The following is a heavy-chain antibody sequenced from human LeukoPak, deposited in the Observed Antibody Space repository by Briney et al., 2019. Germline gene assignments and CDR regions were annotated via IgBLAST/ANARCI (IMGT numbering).Heavy chain of an antibody. CDR1: GFTFSSYW. D-gene: IGHD3-10*01. V-gene: IGHV3-7*01. CDR2: IKKDGSEK. J-gene: IGHJ3*02. CDR3: ATLRVDYCGCVSYDDAFDI. Sequence: SGGSLRLSCAASGFTFSSYWMSWVRQAPGKGLEWVANIKKDGSEKYYVDSVKGRFTISRDNAKNSLYLQMNSLRAEDTAVYYFATLRVDYCGCVSYDDAFDIWGQGTMVTVSS.